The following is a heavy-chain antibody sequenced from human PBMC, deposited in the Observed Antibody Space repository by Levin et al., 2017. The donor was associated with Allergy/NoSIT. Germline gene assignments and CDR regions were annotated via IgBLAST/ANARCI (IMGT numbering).Heavy chain of an antibody. D-gene: IGHD5/OR15-5a*01. CDR2: INPNSGGT. CDR3: AREDPRNKEVWRYCVRFDP. J-gene: IGHJ5*02. V-gene: IGHV1-2*02. CDR1: GYTFTCYD. Sequence: ASVKVSCKASGYTFTCYDIHWVRQAPGQGLEWMGWINPNSGGTNFAQKFQGRVTMTRDTSISTAYMELSRLRSDDTAVYYCAREDPRNKEVWRYCVRFDPWGQGTLVTVSS.